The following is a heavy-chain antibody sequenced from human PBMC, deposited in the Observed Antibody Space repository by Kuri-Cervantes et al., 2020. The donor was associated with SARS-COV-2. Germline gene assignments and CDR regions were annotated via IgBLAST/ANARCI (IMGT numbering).Heavy chain of an antibody. V-gene: IGHV1-2*04. Sequence: ASVKVSCKASGYTFTDYYMHWVRQAPGQGLEWMGWINPNSGGTNSAQKFQVWVIMTRDTSISTAYMELSRLRSDDTAVYYCARGPSWGYFWGTYRGGWDSFDIWGQGTMVTVSS. CDR2: INPNSGGT. CDR1: GYTFTDYY. CDR3: ARGPSWGYFWGTYRGGWDSFDI. D-gene: IGHD3-16*02. J-gene: IGHJ3*02.